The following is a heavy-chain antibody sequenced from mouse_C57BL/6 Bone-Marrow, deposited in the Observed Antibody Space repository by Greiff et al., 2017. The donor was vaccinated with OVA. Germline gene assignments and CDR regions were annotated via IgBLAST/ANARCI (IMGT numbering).Heavy chain of an antibody. CDR1: GFSLTSYG. CDR3: ARKVLLAMDC. V-gene: IGHV2-2*01. D-gene: IGHD1-1*01. J-gene: IGHJ4*01. Sequence: VQLQQSGPGLVQPSQSLSITCTVSGFSLTSYGVHWVRQSPGNGLEWLGVIWSGGSTGYDAAFISRLSISTDNPKGQVVFKMNSLQADDVSIYYYARKVLLAMDCWGQGTSVTVS. CDR2: IWSGGST.